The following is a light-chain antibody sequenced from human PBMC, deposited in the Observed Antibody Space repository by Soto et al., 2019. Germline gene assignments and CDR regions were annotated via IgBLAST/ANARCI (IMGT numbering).Light chain of an antibody. V-gene: IGKV3-15*01. Sequence: EIVMTQSPATLSVSPEERATLSCRASESINNNLAWYQQKPGQAPRLLIYGASTGATGIPARFSGSGSGTEFTLTIISLQSEDFAVYYCQQYNNWPPLTFGGGTKVEIK. CDR1: ESINNN. CDR3: QQYNNWPPLT. CDR2: GAS. J-gene: IGKJ4*01.